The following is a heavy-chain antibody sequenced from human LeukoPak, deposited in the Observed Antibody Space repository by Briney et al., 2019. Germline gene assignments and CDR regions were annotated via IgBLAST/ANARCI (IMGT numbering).Heavy chain of an antibody. J-gene: IGHJ5*02. CDR3: ARDYYDSSGYYYSVA. CDR1: GFTFSSYN. D-gene: IGHD3-22*01. Sequence: GGSLRLSCAASGFTFSSYNMNWVRQAPGKGLEWVSYISSSTSTIYYAYSVQGRFTISRDIAKNSLYLQMNSLRAEDTAVYYCARDYYDSSGYYYSVAWGQGTLVTVSS. CDR2: ISSSTSTI. V-gene: IGHV3-48*01.